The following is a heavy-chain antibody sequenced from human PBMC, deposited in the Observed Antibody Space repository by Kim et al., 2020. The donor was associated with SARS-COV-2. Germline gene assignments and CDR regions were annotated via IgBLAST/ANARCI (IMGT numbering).Heavy chain of an antibody. CDR2: ISYDGSNK. CDR1: GFTFSSYG. V-gene: IGHV3-30*03. J-gene: IGHJ4*02. Sequence: GGSLRLSCAASGFTFSSYGMHWVRQAPGKGLEWVSVISYDGSNKYYADSVKGRFTISRDNSKNTLYLQMNSLRAEDTAVYYCARGYYFDYWGQGTLVTVSS. CDR3: ARGYYFDY. D-gene: IGHD3-22*01.